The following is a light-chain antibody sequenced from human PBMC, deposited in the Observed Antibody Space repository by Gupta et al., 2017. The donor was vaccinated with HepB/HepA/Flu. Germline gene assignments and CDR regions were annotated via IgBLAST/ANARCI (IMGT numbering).Light chain of an antibody. CDR1: SSNVGNHY. V-gene: IGLV1-47*01. J-gene: IGLJ2*01. Sequence: QSVLTQPPSASGTPGQRVTISCFGSSSNVGNHYVYWYQHLPGTAPKLLIQRTTQRPSGVPDRFSGSKSGTSASLAISGLRSEDETDYYCASWDDSLSGPVFGGGTKLAVL. CDR2: RTT. CDR3: ASWDDSLSGPV.